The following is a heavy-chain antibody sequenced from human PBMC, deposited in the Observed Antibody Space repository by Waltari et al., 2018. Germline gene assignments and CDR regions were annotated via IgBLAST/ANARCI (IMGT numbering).Heavy chain of an antibody. Sequence: EVQLVETGGGLIQPGGSLRLSCAASGFTVSSNYMSWVRQAPGKGLEWVSVIYSGGSTYYADSVKGRFTISRDNSKNTLYLQMNSLRAEDTAVYYCARAVATITGRYFDYWGQGTLVTVSS. V-gene: IGHV3-53*02. J-gene: IGHJ4*02. CDR3: ARAVATITGRYFDY. CDR1: GFTVSSNY. CDR2: IYSGGST. D-gene: IGHD5-12*01.